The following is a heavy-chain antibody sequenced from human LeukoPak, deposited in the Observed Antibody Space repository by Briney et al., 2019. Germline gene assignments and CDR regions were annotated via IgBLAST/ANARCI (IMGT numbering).Heavy chain of an antibody. CDR2: INTNTGNP. Sequence: GASVKVSCKASGYTFTSYAMYWVRQAPGQGLEWMGWINTNTGNPTYAQGFTGRFVFSLDTSVSTAYLQISSLKAEDTAVYYCARAMYSSGWYHYYYGMDVWGQGTTVTVSS. CDR3: ARAMYSSGWYHYYYGMDV. D-gene: IGHD6-19*01. J-gene: IGHJ6*02. V-gene: IGHV7-4-1*02. CDR1: GYTFTSYA.